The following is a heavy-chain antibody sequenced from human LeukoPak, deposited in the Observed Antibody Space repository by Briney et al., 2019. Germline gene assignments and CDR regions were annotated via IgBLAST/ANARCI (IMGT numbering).Heavy chain of an antibody. CDR2: VYPVDYRT. V-gene: IGHV5-51*01. J-gene: IGHJ3*01. CDR3: ARHTASAVAGHDAFDV. Sequence: GESLKISCEASGYISTTYWIGWVRQKPGEGLEWMGIVYPVDYRTKYSPSFQGQVTISADRSINTGYLQWSSLKASDTAIYYCARHTASAVAGHDAFDVWGQGTLVTVPS. D-gene: IGHD6-19*01. CDR1: GYISTTYW.